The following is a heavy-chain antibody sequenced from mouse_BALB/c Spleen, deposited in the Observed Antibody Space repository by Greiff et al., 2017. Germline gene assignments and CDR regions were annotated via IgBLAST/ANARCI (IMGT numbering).Heavy chain of an antibody. CDR3: ARGPGSSPFAY. J-gene: IGHJ3*01. CDR1: GFTFSSYA. D-gene: IGHD1-1*01. Sequence: EVKLMESGGGLVKPGGSLKLSCAASGFTFSSYAMSWVRQTPEKRLEWVASISSGGSTYYPDSVKGRFTISRDNARNILYLQMSSLRSEDTAMYYCARGPGSSPFAYWGQGTLVTVSA. V-gene: IGHV5-6-5*01. CDR2: ISSGGST.